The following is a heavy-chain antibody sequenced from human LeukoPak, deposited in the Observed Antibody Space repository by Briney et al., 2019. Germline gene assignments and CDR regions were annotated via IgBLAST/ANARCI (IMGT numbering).Heavy chain of an antibody. V-gene: IGHV4-30-2*01. Sequence: PSQTLSLTCTVSGGSISSGGYYWSWIRQPPGKGLEWIGYIYHSRSTYYNPSLKSRVTISVDRSKNQFSLKLSSVTAADTAVYYCARAERFSPKGYYYMDAWGKGTTVTVSS. J-gene: IGHJ6*03. D-gene: IGHD3-3*01. CDR1: GGSISSGGYY. CDR3: ARAERFSPKGYYYMDA. CDR2: IYHSRST.